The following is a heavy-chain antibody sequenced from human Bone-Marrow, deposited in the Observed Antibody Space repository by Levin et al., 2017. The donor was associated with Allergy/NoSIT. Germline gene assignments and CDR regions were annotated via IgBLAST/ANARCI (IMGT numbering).Heavy chain of an antibody. Sequence: GESLKISCAASGFTFSSYGMHWVRQAPGKGLEWVAVISYDGSNKYYADSVKGRFTISRDNSKNTLYLQMNSLRAEDTAVYYCATKSTTVTTQAGRDYWGQGTLVTVSS. CDR3: ATKSTTVTTQAGRDY. CDR1: GFTFSSYG. CDR2: ISYDGSNK. D-gene: IGHD4-17*01. V-gene: IGHV3-30*03. J-gene: IGHJ4*02.